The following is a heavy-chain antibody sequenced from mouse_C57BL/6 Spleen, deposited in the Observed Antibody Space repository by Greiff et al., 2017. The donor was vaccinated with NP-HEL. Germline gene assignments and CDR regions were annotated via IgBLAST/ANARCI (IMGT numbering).Heavy chain of an antibody. Sequence: VQLQQPGAELVRPGTSVKLSCKASGYTFTSYWMHWVKQRPGQGLEWIGVIDPSDSYTNYNQKFKGKATLTVDTSSSPAYMQLSSLTSEDSAVYYCARETDGLADWGQGTLVTVSA. J-gene: IGHJ3*01. CDR2: IDPSDSYT. D-gene: IGHD2-3*01. V-gene: IGHV1-59*01. CDR3: ARETDGLAD. CDR1: GYTFTSYW.